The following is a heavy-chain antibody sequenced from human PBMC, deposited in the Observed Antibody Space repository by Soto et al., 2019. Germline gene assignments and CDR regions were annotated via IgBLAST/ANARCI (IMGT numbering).Heavy chain of an antibody. CDR2: IYPGDSDT. CDR1: GYSFTSYW. V-gene: IGHV5-51*01. D-gene: IGHD3-3*02. CDR3: ARPFLEWLLYPHY. J-gene: IGHJ4*02. Sequence: PGESRKISCKGSGYSFTSYWIGWERQMPGKGLEWMGIIYPGDSDTRYSPSFQGQVTISADKSISTAYLQWSSLKASDTAMYYCARPFLEWLLYPHYWGQGTLVTVSS.